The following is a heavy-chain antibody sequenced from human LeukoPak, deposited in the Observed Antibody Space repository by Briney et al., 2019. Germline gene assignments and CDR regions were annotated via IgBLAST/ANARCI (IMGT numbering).Heavy chain of an antibody. CDR2: INSDGSST. CDR1: GFTFSSYW. CDR3: ARDQCSGRPYYYFYMDV. D-gene: IGHD1-26*01. V-gene: IGHV3-74*01. Sequence: GGSLRLSCAASGFTFSSYWMHWIRQVPGKGLVWVSRINSDGSSTTYADSVKGRFTISRDNAKNTLYLQMSSLRAEDTAVYYCARDQCSGRPYYYFYMDVWGKGTTVTVSS. J-gene: IGHJ6*03.